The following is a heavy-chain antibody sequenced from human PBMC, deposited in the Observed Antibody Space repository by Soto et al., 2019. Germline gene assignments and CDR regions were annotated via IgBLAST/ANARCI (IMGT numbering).Heavy chain of an antibody. D-gene: IGHD3-9*01. CDR2: IYYSGST. CDR1: GGSISSYY. V-gene: IGHV4-59*08. CDR3: ARAHPTLTGYNYYFDY. J-gene: IGHJ4*02. Sequence: SETLSLTCTVSGGSISSYYWSWIRQPPGKGLEWIGYIYYSGSTNYNPSLKSRVTISVDTSKNQFSLKLSSVTAADTAVYYCARAHPTLTGYNYYFDYWGQGTLVTVSS.